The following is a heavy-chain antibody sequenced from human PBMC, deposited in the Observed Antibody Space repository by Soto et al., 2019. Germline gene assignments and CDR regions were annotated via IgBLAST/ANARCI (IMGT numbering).Heavy chain of an antibody. CDR1: GFTFSSYD. CDR3: ARGSIAARGFGKIDY. D-gene: IGHD6-6*01. Sequence: GGSLRLSCAASGFTFSSYDMHWVRQATGKGLEGGSAMGTAGGTHYPGSVKSRFTISREKAKNTVYLQMNSLRAEDTAGYYCARGSIAARGFGKIDYWGRGTLVTVSS. CDR2: MGTAGGT. V-gene: IGHV3-13*01. J-gene: IGHJ4*02.